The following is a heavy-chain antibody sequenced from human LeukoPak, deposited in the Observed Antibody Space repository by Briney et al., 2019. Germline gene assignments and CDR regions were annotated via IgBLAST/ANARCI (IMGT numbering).Heavy chain of an antibody. Sequence: SETLSLTCTVSGGSISSSDYYWGWIRQPPGKGLEWIGEINHSGSTNYNPSLKSRVTISVDTSKNQFSLKLSSVTAADTAVYYCARARSRGSWPYWGQGTLVTVSS. J-gene: IGHJ4*02. CDR1: GGSISSSDYY. CDR2: INHSGST. D-gene: IGHD6-13*01. CDR3: ARARSRGSWPY. V-gene: IGHV4-39*07.